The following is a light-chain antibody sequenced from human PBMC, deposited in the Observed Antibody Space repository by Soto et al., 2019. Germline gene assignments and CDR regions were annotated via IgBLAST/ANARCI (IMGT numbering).Light chain of an antibody. Sequence: QSALTQPASVSGSPGQSITISCTGTSSDVGGYNYVSWYQQHPGKAPKLMIYEVSNRPSGVSNRFSGSKSGNTASLTISGLQAEDEADYCCSSYTTSSTHWVFGGGTKVTVL. CDR1: SSDVGGYNY. CDR2: EVS. J-gene: IGLJ3*02. V-gene: IGLV2-14*01. CDR3: SSYTTSSTHWV.